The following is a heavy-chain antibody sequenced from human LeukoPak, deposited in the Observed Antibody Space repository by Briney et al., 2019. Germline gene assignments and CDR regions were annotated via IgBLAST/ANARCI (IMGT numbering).Heavy chain of an antibody. J-gene: IGHJ4*02. V-gene: IGHV5-51*01. CDR1: GYGFTSYW. D-gene: IGHD3-10*01. Sequence: GESLQISCQGSGYGFTSYWIGWARPMPGEGLEWMGIIYPGDSATTYSPSFQGQITISADKSISTAYLQWSSLKASDTAIYYCALHPAQGSGSLDYWGQGTLVTVSS. CDR3: ALHPAQGSGSLDY. CDR2: IYPGDSAT.